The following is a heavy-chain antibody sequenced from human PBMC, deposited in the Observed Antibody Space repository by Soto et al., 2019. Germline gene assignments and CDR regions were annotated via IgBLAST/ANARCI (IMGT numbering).Heavy chain of an antibody. D-gene: IGHD6-13*01. CDR3: ARDWAAAGPFGY. Sequence: QVQLVQSGAEVKKPGASVKVSCKASGYTFTSYGISWVRQAPGQGLEWMGWISAYNGKTNYAQKLQGRVTMTTDTATSTADMELRSLGSDDTAVYHCARDWAAAGPFGYWGQGTLVTVSS. J-gene: IGHJ4*02. CDR1: GYTFTSYG. V-gene: IGHV1-18*01. CDR2: ISAYNGKT.